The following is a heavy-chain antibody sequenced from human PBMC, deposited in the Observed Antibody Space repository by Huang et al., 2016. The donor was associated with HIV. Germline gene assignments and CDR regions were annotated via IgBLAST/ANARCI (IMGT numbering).Heavy chain of an antibody. J-gene: IGHJ4*02. V-gene: IGHV4-30-4*08. D-gene: IGHD3-10*01. CDR2: IFYAGTT. CDR1: GGSISSGGYF. CDR3: MGGYYNSGSYSDF. Sequence: QVQLQESGPGLVKPSQTLSLTCTVSGGSISSGGYFWTWIRQPPGKGLEWIGYIFYAGTTYYNPLRESRVTVSVGTSHNQFALKLTSVTAADTAVYYCMGGYYNSGSYSDFWGQGTLVTVSS.